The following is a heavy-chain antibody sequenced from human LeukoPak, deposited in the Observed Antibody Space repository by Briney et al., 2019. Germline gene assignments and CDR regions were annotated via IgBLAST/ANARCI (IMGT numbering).Heavy chain of an antibody. CDR1: GFTFNTYA. Sequence: GGSLRLSCAASGFTFNTYAMGWGRHAPGKGLEWVSGICVSGDSTYYAHSVQGRFTISRDNHKNTLYLQLHSLRADDTAVYFCTKRLRGSSNWFYFDYWGQGTLATVSS. CDR3: TKRLRGSSNWFYFDY. J-gene: IGHJ4*02. D-gene: IGHD6-13*01. V-gene: IGHV3-23*01. CDR2: ICVSGDST.